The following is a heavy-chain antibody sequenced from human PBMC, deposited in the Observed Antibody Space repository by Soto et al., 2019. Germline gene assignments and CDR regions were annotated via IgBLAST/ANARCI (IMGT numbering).Heavy chain of an antibody. Sequence: SGPTLVNPTQTLTLTCTFSGFSLSTSGMRVSWIRQPPGKALEWLARIDWDDDKFYNTSLKTRLTISKDSSKNQVVLTMTNMDPVDTAAYYCARMFHCSGGTCPFDYWGQGALVTVSS. CDR3: ARMFHCSGGTCPFDY. J-gene: IGHJ4*02. CDR2: IDWDDDK. D-gene: IGHD2-15*01. V-gene: IGHV2-70*04. CDR1: GFSLSTSGMR.